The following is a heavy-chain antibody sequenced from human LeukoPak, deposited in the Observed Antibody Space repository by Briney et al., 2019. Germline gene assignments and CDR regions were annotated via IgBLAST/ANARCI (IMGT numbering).Heavy chain of an antibody. CDR1: GFTVSSDY. Sequence: GGSLRLSCAASGFTVSSDYMSWVRQAPGKGLEWVSVIYSDGNTYYADSVKGRFTISRDNSKNTLYLQMNSLRAEDTAVYYCARSIWDYWGQGTLVTVSS. CDR3: ARSIWDY. CDR2: IYSDGNT. J-gene: IGHJ4*02. D-gene: IGHD6-6*01. V-gene: IGHV3-66*01.